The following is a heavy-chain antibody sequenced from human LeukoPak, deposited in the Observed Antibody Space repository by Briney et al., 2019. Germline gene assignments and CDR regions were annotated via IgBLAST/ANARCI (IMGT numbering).Heavy chain of an antibody. CDR2: ISYDGSNK. CDR3: ASTGFDY. Sequence: GGSLRLSCAASGFTFSSYAMHWVRQAPGKGLEWVAVISYDGSNKYYADSVKGRFTVSRDNSKNTLYLQMNSLRAGDTAVYYCASTGFDYWGQGTLVTVSS. D-gene: IGHD3-10*01. V-gene: IGHV3-30*04. CDR1: GFTFSSYA. J-gene: IGHJ4*02.